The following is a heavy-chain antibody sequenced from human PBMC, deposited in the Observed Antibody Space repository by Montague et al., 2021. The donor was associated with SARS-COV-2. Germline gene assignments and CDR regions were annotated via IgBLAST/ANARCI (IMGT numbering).Heavy chain of an antibody. J-gene: IGHJ3*02. V-gene: IGHV4-59*01. CDR2: IYDGGAV. Sequence: SETPSLTCTVSGGSITGYYWSWLRRSPGTGLEWIAYIYDGGAVNYNPSLGRRVTISTDTSKNQLSLKVNSVTAADTAVYYCVRDHPYGGPRGAYDIWGQGTVVTVSS. D-gene: IGHD4-23*01. CDR1: GGSITGYY. CDR3: VRDHPYGGPRGAYDI.